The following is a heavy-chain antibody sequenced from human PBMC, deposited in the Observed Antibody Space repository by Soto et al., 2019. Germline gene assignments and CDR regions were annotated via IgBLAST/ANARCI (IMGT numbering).Heavy chain of an antibody. J-gene: IGHJ3*02. CDR2: ISSSSSYI. CDR1: GFTFSIYS. D-gene: IGHD1-26*01. CDR3: ARDLGWELGSAVYI. V-gene: IGHV3-21*01. Sequence: EVQLVASGGGLVKPGGSLRLSCAASGFTFSIYSMNWVRQAPGKGLEWVSSISSSSSYIYYADSVKGRFTISRDNAKNSLYLQMNRLRAEDTAVYYCARDLGWELGSAVYIWGQGTMVTVS.